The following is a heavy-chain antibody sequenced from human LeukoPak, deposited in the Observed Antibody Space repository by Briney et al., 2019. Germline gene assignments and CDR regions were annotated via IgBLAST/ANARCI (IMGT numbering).Heavy chain of an antibody. CDR1: GYTLTELS. V-gene: IGHV1-69*05. D-gene: IGHD2-15*01. Sequence: ASVKVSCKVSGYTLTELSMHWVRQAPGQGLEWMGRIIPIFGTANYAQKFQGRVTITTDESTSTAYMELSSLRSEDTAVYYCARDTRADCSGGSCYPLYYYYYMDVWGKGTTVTVSS. CDR2: IIPIFGTA. CDR3: ARDTRADCSGGSCYPLYYYYYMDV. J-gene: IGHJ6*03.